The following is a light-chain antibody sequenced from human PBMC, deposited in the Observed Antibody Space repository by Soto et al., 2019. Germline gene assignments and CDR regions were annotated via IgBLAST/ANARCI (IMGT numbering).Light chain of an antibody. CDR1: QSISTW. Sequence: DIQMIQSPSTLSASVGDRVSITCRASQSISTWLAWYQQKPGKAPKLLIYTASNLEGGVPSRFSGSGSGTEFTLTISSLQPDDFATYYCQQYSSYSWTFGQGTKVDIK. CDR3: QQYSSYSWT. V-gene: IGKV1-5*03. CDR2: TAS. J-gene: IGKJ1*01.